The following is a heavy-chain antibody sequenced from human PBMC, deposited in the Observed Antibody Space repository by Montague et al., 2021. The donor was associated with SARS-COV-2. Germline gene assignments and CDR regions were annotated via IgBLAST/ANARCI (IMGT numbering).Heavy chain of an antibody. CDR2: INHGGST. D-gene: IGHD2-2*01. CDR3: ARLGRWMHIVVVPAAYYFDD. Sequence: SETLSLTCAVHGGSFSGYYWSWIRQPPGKGLEWIGEINHGGSTNYNPSLKSRVAISADTSKNQFSLKLSSVTAADTAVYYCARLGRWMHIVVVPAAYYFDDWGQGTLVTVSS. CDR1: GGSFSGYY. V-gene: IGHV4-34*01. J-gene: IGHJ4*02.